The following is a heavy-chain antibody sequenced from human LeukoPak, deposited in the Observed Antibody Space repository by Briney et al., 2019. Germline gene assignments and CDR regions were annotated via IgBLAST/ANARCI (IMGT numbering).Heavy chain of an antibody. D-gene: IGHD3-22*01. J-gene: IGHJ4*02. CDR3: TRDTYYYDSSGYWSWGY. V-gene: IGHV1-69*05. CDR1: GGTFSSYA. Sequence: SVKVSCKASGGTFSSYAISWVRQAPGQGLEWMGGIIPIFGTANYAQKFQGRVTITTDESTSTAYMELSSLRSEDTAVYYCTRDTYYYDSSGYWSWGYWGQGTLVTVSS. CDR2: IIPIFGTA.